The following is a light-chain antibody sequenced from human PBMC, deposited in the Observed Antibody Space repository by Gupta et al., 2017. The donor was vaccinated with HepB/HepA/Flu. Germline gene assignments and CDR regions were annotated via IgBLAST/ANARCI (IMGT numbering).Light chain of an antibody. J-gene: IGLJ2*01. Sequence: QSVLPQPPSVSAPPVQTAPTSCSGTTSNIGNNYVSWYQHLPGTAPQLLISQNDKRPSGIPDRFSGSKSGTSATLGITGLQTGDEADYHCGTWDTSLNTVVFGGGTKLTVL. V-gene: IGLV1-51*02. CDR1: TSNIGNNY. CDR2: QND. CDR3: GTWDTSLNTVV.